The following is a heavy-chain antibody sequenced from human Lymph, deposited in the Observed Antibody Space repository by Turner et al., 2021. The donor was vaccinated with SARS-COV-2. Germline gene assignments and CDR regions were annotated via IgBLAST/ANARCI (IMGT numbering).Heavy chain of an antibody. D-gene: IGHD2-15*01. Sequence: HVQLVQSGAEVKKPGASVNVSCKASGYNFTSYYMHWVRQAPGQGLEWMGIINTSGDSTSYAQKFQGRVNMTRDTSTSTVYMELSSLRSEDTAVYYCARVGTGGFDYWGQGTPVTVSS. V-gene: IGHV1-46*01. CDR3: ARVGTGGFDY. J-gene: IGHJ4*02. CDR2: INTSGDST. CDR1: GYNFTSYY.